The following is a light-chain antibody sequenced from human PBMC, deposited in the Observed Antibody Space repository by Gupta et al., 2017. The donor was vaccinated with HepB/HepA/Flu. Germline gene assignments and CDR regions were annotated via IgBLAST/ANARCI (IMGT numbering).Light chain of an antibody. V-gene: IGKV1-5*03. J-gene: IGKJ1*01. CDR3: QLDNSYPWR. CDR1: QSISSW. Sequence: DIQMTQSPSTLSASVGDRVTITCRASQSISSWLAWYQQKPGKAPKLLIYKASSLESGVPSRFSGSGSGTEFTLTISSLHPDDFATYYCQLDNSYPWRFGQGTKLEIK. CDR2: KAS.